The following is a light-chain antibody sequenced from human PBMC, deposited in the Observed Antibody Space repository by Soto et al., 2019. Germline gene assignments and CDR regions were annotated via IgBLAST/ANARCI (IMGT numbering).Light chain of an antibody. CDR1: QSISSW. CDR2: KAS. Sequence: DIQMTQSPSSLSASVGDRVTLPCRASQSISSWLAWYQQKPGKAPNLLIYKASTLQTGVPSRFSGSGYGTDFTLTITNLQPEDFATYYCHQASSFPLSFGGGTKVDIK. J-gene: IGKJ4*01. V-gene: IGKV1-12*01. CDR3: HQASSFPLS.